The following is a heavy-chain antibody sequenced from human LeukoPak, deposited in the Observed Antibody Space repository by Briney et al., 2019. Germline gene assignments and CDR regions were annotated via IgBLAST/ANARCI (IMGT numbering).Heavy chain of an antibody. V-gene: IGHV1-8*03. CDR3: AIWCCSSTSCYFDY. Sequence: VASVKVSCKASGYTFTSYDINWVRQATGQGLEWMGWMNPNSGNTGYAQKFQGRVTITRNASISTAYMELSSLRSEDTAVYYCAIWCCSSTSCYFDYWGQGTLVTVSS. D-gene: IGHD2-2*01. J-gene: IGHJ4*02. CDR2: MNPNSGNT. CDR1: GYTFTSYD.